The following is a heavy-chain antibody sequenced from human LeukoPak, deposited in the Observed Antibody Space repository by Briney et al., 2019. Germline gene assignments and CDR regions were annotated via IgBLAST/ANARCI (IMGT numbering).Heavy chain of an antibody. Sequence: ASVKVSCKASGYTFTSYAISWVRQAPGQGLEWMGWISAYNGNTNYAQKLQGRVTMTTDTSTSTAYMELSSLRSEHTAVNYCASTLLLWTFDYWGQGTLVTVS. D-gene: IGHD2-2*01. CDR1: GYTFTSYA. CDR2: ISAYNGNT. CDR3: ASTLLLWTFDY. V-gene: IGHV1-18*01. J-gene: IGHJ4*02.